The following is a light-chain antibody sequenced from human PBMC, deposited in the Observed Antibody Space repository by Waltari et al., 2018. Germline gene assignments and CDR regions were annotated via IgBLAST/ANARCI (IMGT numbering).Light chain of an antibody. J-gene: IGLJ1*01. CDR2: GNS. Sequence: QSVLTHPPSVSGAPGPRVTLSCTGSSSNIGAGYDLHWYQHLPGTAPKLLIHGNSNRPSGVPDRFSGSKSGTSASLAITGLQADDEADYYCQSYDISLSGYVFGTGTKVTVL. CDR1: SSNIGAGYD. CDR3: QSYDISLSGYV. V-gene: IGLV1-40*01.